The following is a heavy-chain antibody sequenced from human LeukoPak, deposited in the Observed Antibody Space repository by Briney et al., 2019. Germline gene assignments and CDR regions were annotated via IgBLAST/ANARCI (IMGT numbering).Heavy chain of an antibody. CDR2: IYYTGST. CDR1: GGSISSYY. Sequence: SETLPLTCTVFGGSISSYYWSWIRQPPGKGLEWIGYIYYTGSTNYNPSLKSRVTMSVDTSKNQFSLNLSSVTAADTAVYYCARHQTLLYYFDYWGQGTLVTVSS. V-gene: IGHV4-59*01. D-gene: IGHD2/OR15-2a*01. CDR3: ARHQTLLYYFDY. J-gene: IGHJ4*02.